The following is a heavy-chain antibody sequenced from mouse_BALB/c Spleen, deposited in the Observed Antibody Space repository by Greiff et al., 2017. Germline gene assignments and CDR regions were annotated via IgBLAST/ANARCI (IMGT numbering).Heavy chain of an antibody. CDR3: AKIDDYAMDY. V-gene: IGHV2-9*02. Sequence: QVQLKESGPGLVAPSQSLSITCTVSGFSLTSYGVHWVRQPPGKGLEWLGVIWAGGSTNYNSALMSRLSISKDNSKSQVFLKMNSLQTDDTAMYYCAKIDDYAMDYWGQGTSVTVSS. J-gene: IGHJ4*01. CDR2: IWAGGST. CDR1: GFSLTSYG.